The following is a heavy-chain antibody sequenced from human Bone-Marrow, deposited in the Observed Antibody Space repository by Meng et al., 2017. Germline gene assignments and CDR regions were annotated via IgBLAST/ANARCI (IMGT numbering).Heavy chain of an antibody. V-gene: IGHV4-34*01. CDR3: ARGPTTMAHDFDY. Sequence: QVELQQWGPGRLTPSENLSLACVVSGGSFSDYYWSWIRQPPGKGLEWIGEINHSGSTNYNPSLEGRATISVDTSQNNLSLRLSSVTAADSAVYYCARGPTTMAHDFDYWGQGTLVTVSS. D-gene: IGHD4-11*01. CDR2: INHSGST. CDR1: GGSFSDYY. J-gene: IGHJ4*02.